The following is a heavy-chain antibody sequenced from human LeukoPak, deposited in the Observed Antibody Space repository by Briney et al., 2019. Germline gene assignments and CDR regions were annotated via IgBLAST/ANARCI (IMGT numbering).Heavy chain of an antibody. V-gene: IGHV3-48*04. D-gene: IGHD5-12*01. Sequence: GGSLRLSCAASGFTVSSYAMSWVRQAPGKGLEWVSYITTSSTTTYYADSVKGRFTISRDNAKNSLYLQMNSLRAEDTAVYYCARDFAGYDFWGQGTLVTVSS. J-gene: IGHJ4*02. CDR2: ITTSSTTT. CDR1: GFTVSSYA. CDR3: ARDFAGYDF.